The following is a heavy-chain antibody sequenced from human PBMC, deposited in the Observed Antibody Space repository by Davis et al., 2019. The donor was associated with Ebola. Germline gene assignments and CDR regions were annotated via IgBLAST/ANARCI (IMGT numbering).Heavy chain of an antibody. J-gene: IGHJ4*02. CDR2: ISGSGGST. Sequence: PGGSLRLSCAASAFTFSSYAMSWVRQAPGKGLEWVSAISGSGGSTYYADSVKGRFTISRDNSKNTLYLQMNSLRAEDTAVYYCAKVPYYGDYAFDYWGQGTLVTVSS. V-gene: IGHV3-23*01. D-gene: IGHD4-17*01. CDR3: AKVPYYGDYAFDY. CDR1: AFTFSSYA.